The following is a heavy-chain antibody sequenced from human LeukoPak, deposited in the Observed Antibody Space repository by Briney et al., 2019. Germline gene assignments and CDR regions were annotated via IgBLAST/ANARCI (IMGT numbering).Heavy chain of an antibody. CDR3: AREDYGGYNWFDP. V-gene: IGHV4-4*02. CDR2: IYHSGST. J-gene: IGHJ5*02. D-gene: IGHD4-23*01. CDR1: GGSISSSNW. Sequence: SETLSLTCAVSGGSISSSNWWSWVRQPPGKGLEWIGEIYHSGSTNYNPSLKSRATISVDKSKNQFSLKLSSVTAADTAVYYCAREDYGGYNWFDPWGQGTLVTVSS.